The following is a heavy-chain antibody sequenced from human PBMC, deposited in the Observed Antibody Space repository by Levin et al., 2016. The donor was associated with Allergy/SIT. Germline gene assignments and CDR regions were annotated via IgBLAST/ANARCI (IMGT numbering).Heavy chain of an antibody. J-gene: IGHJ5*02. CDR1: GFTFSRCF. Sequence: GGSLRLSCAASGFTFSRCFMNWVRQAPGKGLQWVSTISDVGGSTWYADSVKGRFTISRDNPKNTLYLQMNSLTAEDTAVYYCTKERGLNRTTVGRHDPWGQGTLVTVSA. V-gene: IGHV3-23*01. CDR2: ISDVGGST. CDR3: TKERGLNRTTVGRHDP. D-gene: IGHD4-17*01.